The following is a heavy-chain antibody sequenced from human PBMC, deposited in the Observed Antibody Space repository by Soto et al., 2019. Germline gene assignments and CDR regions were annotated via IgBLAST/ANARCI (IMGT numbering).Heavy chain of an antibody. CDR1: GFTFSSYG. D-gene: IGHD3-3*01. J-gene: IGHJ6*02. CDR2: IWYDGSNK. CDR3: ARDRVTTYGMDV. V-gene: IGHV3-33*01. Sequence: QVQLVESGGGVVQPGRSLRLSCAASGFTFSSYGMHWVRQAPGKGLEWVAVIWYDGSNKYYADSVKGRFTISRDNSKNTLYLQMNSLRAEDTAVYYGARDRVTTYGMDVWGQGTTVTVSS.